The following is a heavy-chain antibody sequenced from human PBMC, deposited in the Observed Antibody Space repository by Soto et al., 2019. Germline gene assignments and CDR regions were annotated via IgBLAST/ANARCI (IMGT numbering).Heavy chain of an antibody. CDR2: ISAYNGNT. Sequence: QVQLVQSGAEVKKPGASVKVSCKASGYTFTNFGISWVRQAPGQGLEWMGWISAYNGNTNYAQNFQGRVTMTTDTPPSTATMERRGRGSDATAVYYCARGGTAIASWGKGTLVTASS. CDR1: GYTFTNFG. V-gene: IGHV1-18*01. CDR3: ARGGTAIAS. J-gene: IGHJ4*02. D-gene: IGHD3-16*01.